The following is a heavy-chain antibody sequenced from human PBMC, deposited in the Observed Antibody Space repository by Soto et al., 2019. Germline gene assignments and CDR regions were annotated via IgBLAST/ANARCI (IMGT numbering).Heavy chain of an antibody. Sequence: SETLSLTCTVSGGSISSYYWSWIRQPPGKGLEWIGYIYYSGSTNYNPSLKSRVTISVDTSKNQFSLKLSSVTAADTAVYYCARQSLRCSGGSCFDYYYYYMDFWGKGTTVTVSS. J-gene: IGHJ6*03. CDR3: ARQSLRCSGGSCFDYYYYYMDF. CDR1: GGSISSYY. V-gene: IGHV4-59*08. D-gene: IGHD2-15*01. CDR2: IYYSGST.